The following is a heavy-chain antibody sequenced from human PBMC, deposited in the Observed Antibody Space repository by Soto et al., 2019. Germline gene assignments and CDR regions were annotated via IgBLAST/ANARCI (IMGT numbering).Heavy chain of an antibody. CDR3: AKEKPTTTCFDS. CDR2: ISGSGTNT. Sequence: VGSLRLSCLASGFSFSSYPMTWVCQAPGKGLEWVSVISGSGTNTYYAESVKGRFTISRDSSQNTLYLQMNSLRAEDTAVYYCAKEKPTTTCFDSWGQGTLVTVSS. D-gene: IGHD1-1*01. CDR1: GFSFSSYP. V-gene: IGHV3-23*01. J-gene: IGHJ4*02.